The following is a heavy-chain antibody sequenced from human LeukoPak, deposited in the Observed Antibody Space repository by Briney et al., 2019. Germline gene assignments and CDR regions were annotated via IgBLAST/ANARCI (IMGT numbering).Heavy chain of an antibody. CDR3: ARDRVVAAYYFDY. CDR2: ISYDGSNK. Sequence: PGRSLRLSCAASGFTFSSYAMHWVRQAPGKGLEWVAVISYDGSNKYYADSVKGRFTISRGNSKNTLYLQMNSLRAEDTAVYYCARDRVVAAYYFDYWGQGTLVTVSS. J-gene: IGHJ4*02. CDR1: GFTFSSYA. V-gene: IGHV3-30*04. D-gene: IGHD2-15*01.